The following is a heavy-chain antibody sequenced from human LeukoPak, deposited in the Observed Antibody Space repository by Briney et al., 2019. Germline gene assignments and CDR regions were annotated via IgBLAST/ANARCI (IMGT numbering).Heavy chain of an antibody. Sequence: SETPSLTCTVSGGSISSGDYYWSWIRQPPGKGLEWIGYIYYSGSTYYNPSLKSRVTISVDTSKNQFSLKLSSVTAADTAVYYCARWRSWYGIDYWGQGTLVTVSS. J-gene: IGHJ4*02. D-gene: IGHD6-13*01. CDR3: ARWRSWYGIDY. CDR1: GGSISSGDYY. CDR2: IYYSGST. V-gene: IGHV4-30-4*02.